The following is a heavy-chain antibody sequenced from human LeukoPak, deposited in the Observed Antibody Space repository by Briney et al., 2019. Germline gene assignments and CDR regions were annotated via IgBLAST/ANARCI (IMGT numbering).Heavy chain of an antibody. CDR3: ARQLYCSGGSCFNWFDP. Sequence: PSETLSLTCTVSGGSISSYYWSWIRRPPGKGLEWIGYIYYSGSTNYNPSLKSRVTISVDTSKNQFSLKLSSVTAADTAVYYCARQLYCSGGSCFNWFDPWAREPWSPSPQ. D-gene: IGHD2-15*01. CDR2: IYYSGST. CDR1: GGSISSYY. V-gene: IGHV4-59*08. J-gene: IGHJ5*02.